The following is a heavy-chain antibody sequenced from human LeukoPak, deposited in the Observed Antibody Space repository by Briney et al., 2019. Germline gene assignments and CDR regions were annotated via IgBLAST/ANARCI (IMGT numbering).Heavy chain of an antibody. Sequence: GGSLRLSCAASGFTFSSYGMHWVRQAPGKGLEWVAVISYDGSNKYYADSVKGRFTISRDNSKNTLYLQMNSLRAEDTAVYYCARDSAKMATTTSDYWGQGTLVTVSS. V-gene: IGHV3-30*03. J-gene: IGHJ4*02. D-gene: IGHD5-24*01. CDR2: ISYDGSNK. CDR1: GFTFSSYG. CDR3: ARDSAKMATTTSDY.